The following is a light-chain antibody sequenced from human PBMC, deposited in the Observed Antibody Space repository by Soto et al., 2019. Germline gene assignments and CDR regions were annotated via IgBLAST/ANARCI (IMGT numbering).Light chain of an antibody. J-gene: IGKJ1*01. CDR2: GAS. CDR1: QSVGSN. V-gene: IGKV3-15*01. Sequence: EILLTQSPGAVSLSPGKGATVSCRASQSVGSNLAWYQQKPGQAPRLLIYGASTRATGIPARFSGSGSGTEFTLTISSLQSEDFAVYYCQQYNNWWTFGQGTKVDIK. CDR3: QQYNNWWT.